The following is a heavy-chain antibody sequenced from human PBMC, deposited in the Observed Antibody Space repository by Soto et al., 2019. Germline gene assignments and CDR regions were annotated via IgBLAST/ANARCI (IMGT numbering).Heavy chain of an antibody. D-gene: IGHD2-2*01. J-gene: IGHJ6*02. CDR2: INAGNGNT. CDR3: ARACSSTSCFAPGDYYYGMDV. V-gene: IGHV1-3*01. CDR1: GYTFTSYA. Sequence: ASVKVSCKASGYTFTSYAMHWVRQAPGQRLEWMGWINAGNGNTKYSQKFQGRVTITRDTSASTAYMELSSLRSEDTAVYYCARACSSTSCFAPGDYYYGMDVWGQGTTVTVSS.